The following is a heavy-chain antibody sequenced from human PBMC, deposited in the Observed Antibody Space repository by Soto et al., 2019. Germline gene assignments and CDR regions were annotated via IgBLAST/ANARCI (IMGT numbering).Heavy chain of an antibody. CDR2: ISPKSGGT. CDR1: GGTFSSYA. Sequence: GASVKVSCKASGGTFSSYAISWVRQAPGQGFEWMGRISPKSGGTNYAQKFQGRVSLTWDTSLNTAYMELSGLMSEDTAVYYCARPPGYISDWYYFDLWGQGTQVTVSS. CDR3: ARPPGYISDWYYFDL. D-gene: IGHD3-9*01. V-gene: IGHV1-2*02. J-gene: IGHJ4*02.